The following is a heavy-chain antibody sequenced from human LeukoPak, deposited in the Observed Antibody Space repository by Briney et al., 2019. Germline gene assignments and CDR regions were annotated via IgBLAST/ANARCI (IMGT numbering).Heavy chain of an antibody. V-gene: IGHV1-69*02. D-gene: IGHD1-26*01. CDR3: ASSSVGATTWDAFDI. CDR2: IIPILGIA. J-gene: IGHJ3*02. CDR1: GGTFSSYT. Sequence: ASVKVSCKASGGTFSSYTISWVRQAPGQGLEWMGRIIPILGIANYAQKFQGRVTMTRDTSTSTVYMELSSLRSEDTAVYYCASSSVGATTWDAFDIWGQGTMVTVSS.